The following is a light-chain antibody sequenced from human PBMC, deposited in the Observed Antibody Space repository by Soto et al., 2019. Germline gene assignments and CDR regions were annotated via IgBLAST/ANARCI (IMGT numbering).Light chain of an antibody. V-gene: IGLV2-14*01. Sequence: QSALTKPASVSGSPGQSITISCTGTISDIGRYKFVSWFQQHPGKAPKLMIFEGTNRPSGVSNRFSGSKSGNTASLTISGLQAEDEAIYFCSSSTNTNTLVIFGGGTKVTVL. CDR3: SSSTNTNTLVI. J-gene: IGLJ2*01. CDR1: ISDIGRYKF. CDR2: EGT.